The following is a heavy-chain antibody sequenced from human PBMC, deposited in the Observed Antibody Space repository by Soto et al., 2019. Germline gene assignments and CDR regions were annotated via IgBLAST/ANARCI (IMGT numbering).Heavy chain of an antibody. J-gene: IGHJ4*02. D-gene: IGHD5-18*01. V-gene: IGHV1-2*04. CDR1: GYTFTGYY. Sequence: RASVKVSFKASGYTFTGYYMHWLRQAPGQGLEWMGWINPNSGGTNYAQKFQGWVTMTRDTSISTAYMELSRLRSDDTAVYYCARGASSVDTSFDYWGQGTLVTVSS. CDR3: ARGASSVDTSFDY. CDR2: INPNSGGT.